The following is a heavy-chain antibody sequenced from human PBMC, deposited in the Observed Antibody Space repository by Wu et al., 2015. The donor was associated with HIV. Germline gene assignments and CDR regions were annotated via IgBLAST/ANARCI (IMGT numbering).Heavy chain of an antibody. Sequence: QVQLQESGPGLVKPSETLSLTCTVSGGSISSHYWSWIRQPPGKGLEWIGYIYYSGSTNYNPSLKSRVTISVDTSKNQFSLKLSSVTAADTAVYYCASAVTYSGKNWFDPWGQGTLVTVSS. CDR1: GGSISSHY. CDR3: ASAVTYSGKNWFDP. CDR2: IYYSGST. D-gene: IGHD1-26*01. J-gene: IGHJ5*02. V-gene: IGHV4-59*11.